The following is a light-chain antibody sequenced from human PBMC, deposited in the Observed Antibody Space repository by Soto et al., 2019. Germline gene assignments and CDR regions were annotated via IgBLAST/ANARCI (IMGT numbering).Light chain of an antibody. Sequence: QSVLTQPPSASGTPGQRVIISCSGGSSNIGGNNVNWYQQFPGTAPRLLISNNNDRPSGVPDRFSGSKSGTSASLAIRGLQSEDEADYYCATWDASLSGHVVFGGGTKVTVL. V-gene: IGLV1-44*01. CDR3: ATWDASLSGHVV. J-gene: IGLJ2*01. CDR2: NNN. CDR1: SSNIGGNN.